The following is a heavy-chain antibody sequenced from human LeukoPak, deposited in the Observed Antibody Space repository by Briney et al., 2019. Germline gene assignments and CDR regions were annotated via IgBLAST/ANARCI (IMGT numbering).Heavy chain of an antibody. V-gene: IGHV4-39*07. CDR1: GGSISSSSYF. Sequence: SETLSLTCTVSGGSISSSSYFWGWIRQPPGKGLEWIGSIYHSGSTYYNPSLKSRVTISVDTSKNQFSLKLSSVTAADTAVYYCARDSSGYYSGSWFDPWGQGTLVTVSS. CDR3: ARDSSGYYSGSWFDP. D-gene: IGHD3-22*01. CDR2: IYHSGST. J-gene: IGHJ5*02.